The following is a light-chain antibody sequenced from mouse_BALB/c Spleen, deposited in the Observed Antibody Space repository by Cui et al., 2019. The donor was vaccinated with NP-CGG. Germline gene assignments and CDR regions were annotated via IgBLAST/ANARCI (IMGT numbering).Light chain of an antibody. J-gene: IGLJ1*01. V-gene: IGLV1*01. Sequence: QFFLTQEPSPTTSPGETVTLTCRSSTGAVTTSNYANWVQEKPDHLFTGLIGGTNNRAPGVPARFSGSLIGDKAALTITGAQTEDEAIYFCALWYSNHWVFGGGTKLTVL. CDR1: TGAVTTSNY. CDR2: GTN. CDR3: ALWYSNHWV.